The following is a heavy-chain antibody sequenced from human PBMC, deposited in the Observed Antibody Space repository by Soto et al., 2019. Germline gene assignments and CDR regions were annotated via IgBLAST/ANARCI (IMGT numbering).Heavy chain of an antibody. V-gene: IGHV3-23*01. Sequence: EVQLLESGGGLVQPGGSLRLSCAASGFTFSSYAMSWVRQAPGKGLEWVSAISGSGGSTYYADSVKGRFTISRDNSQNRLYLQMNSLRGEDTAVYNFAKDGAWLRYFNWLSLGGDFDYCRQGTLVTVYS. CDR3: AKDGAWLRYFNWLSLGGDFDY. CDR1: GFTFSSYA. D-gene: IGHD3-9*01. J-gene: IGHJ4*02. CDR2: ISGSGGST.